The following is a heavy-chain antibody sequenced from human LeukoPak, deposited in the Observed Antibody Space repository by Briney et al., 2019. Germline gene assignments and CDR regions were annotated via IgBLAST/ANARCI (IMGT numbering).Heavy chain of an antibody. D-gene: IGHD6-19*01. V-gene: IGHV4-59*01. CDR1: GGSISSYY. CDR2: IYYSGST. Sequence: SETLSLTCTVSGGSISSYYLSWIRQPPEKGLEWIGYIYYSGSTNYNPSLKSRVTISVDTSKNQFSLKLSSVTAADTAVYYCARVTRYSSGWYPFDYWGQGTLVTVSS. CDR3: ARVTRYSSGWYPFDY. J-gene: IGHJ4*02.